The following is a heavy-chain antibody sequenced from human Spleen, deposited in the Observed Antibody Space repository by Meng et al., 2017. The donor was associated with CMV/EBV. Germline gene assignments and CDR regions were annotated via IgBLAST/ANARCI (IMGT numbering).Heavy chain of an antibody. J-gene: IGHJ5*02. CDR2: MNPNSGNT. CDR3: ARGPYCSSTSCYRGRFDP. Sequence: TFRSYAISWVRQDPGQGLEWMGWMNPNSGNTGYAQKFQGRVTITRNTSISTAYMELSSLRSEDTAVYYCARGPYCSSTSCYRGRFDPWGQGTLVTVSS. V-gene: IGHV1-8*03. CDR1: TFRSYA. D-gene: IGHD2-2*02.